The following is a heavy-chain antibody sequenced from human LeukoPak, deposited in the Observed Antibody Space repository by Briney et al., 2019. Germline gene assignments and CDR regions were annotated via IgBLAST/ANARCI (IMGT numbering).Heavy chain of an antibody. D-gene: IGHD3-10*01. Sequence: SETLSLTCAVYGGSFSGYYWSWIRQPPGKGLEWIGEINHSGSTNYNPSLKSRVTISVDTSKNQFSLKLSSVTAADTAVYYCARAKGPAGDNWFDPWGQGTLVTVSS. CDR3: ARAKGPAGDNWFDP. CDR1: GGSFSGYY. CDR2: INHSGST. V-gene: IGHV4-34*01. J-gene: IGHJ5*02.